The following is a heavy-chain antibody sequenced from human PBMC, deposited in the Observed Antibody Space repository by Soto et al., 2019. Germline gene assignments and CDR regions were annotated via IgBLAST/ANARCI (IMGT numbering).Heavy chain of an antibody. CDR1: AFTFNSYD. CDR2: ISYDGSIK. J-gene: IGHJ4*02. Sequence: QVQLVESGGGVVQPGRSLRLSCAASAFTFNSYDMHWVRQAPGKGLEWVAVISYDGSIKYYADSVRGRFTISRDNSKNTLYLQMNSLRAEDTAVYYCAKTHSSGWYFESWGQGSLITVSS. CDR3: AKTHSSGWYFES. D-gene: IGHD6-19*01. V-gene: IGHV3-30*18.